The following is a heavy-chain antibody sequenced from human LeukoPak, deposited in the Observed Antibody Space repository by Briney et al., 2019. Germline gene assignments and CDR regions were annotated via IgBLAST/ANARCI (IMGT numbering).Heavy chain of an antibody. CDR3: ARVIVGATRWFDP. J-gene: IGHJ5*02. Sequence: GGSLRLSCAASGFTFDDYGMSWVRQAPGKGLEWVSDINWNGGRTGYTDSVKGRFTISRDNAKNSLHLQMNSLRAEDTALYYCARVIVGATRWFDPWGQGTLVTVSS. D-gene: IGHD1-26*01. V-gene: IGHV3-20*04. CDR2: INWNGGRT. CDR1: GFTFDDYG.